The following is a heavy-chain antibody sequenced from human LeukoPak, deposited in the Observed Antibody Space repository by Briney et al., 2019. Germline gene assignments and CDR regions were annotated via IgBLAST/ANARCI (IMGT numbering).Heavy chain of an antibody. Sequence: GASVKVSCKASGYTFTSYGISWVRQAPGQGLEWMGWISAYNGNTNYAQKLQGRVTMTTDTSTSTAYMELRSLRSDDTAVYYCARDFYRLGYCSSTSCYNCDYWGQGTLVTVSS. D-gene: IGHD2-2*01. CDR2: ISAYNGNT. CDR1: GYTFTSYG. V-gene: IGHV1-18*01. CDR3: ARDFYRLGYCSSTSCYNCDY. J-gene: IGHJ4*02.